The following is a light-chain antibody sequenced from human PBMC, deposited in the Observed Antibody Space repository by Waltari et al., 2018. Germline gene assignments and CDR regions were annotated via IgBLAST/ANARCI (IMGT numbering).Light chain of an antibody. CDR3: QEYDSLPVT. J-gene: IGKJ4*01. CDR1: QSVKNN. Sequence: DMQMPQSPSTLSASVGARITITCRTSQSVKNNLAWYQQKPGKAPKVLIHKASRLEGGVPSRFSGSGYGTEFTLTISSLQPDDFATYYCQEYDSLPVTFGGGTRVEIK. CDR2: KAS. V-gene: IGKV1-5*03.